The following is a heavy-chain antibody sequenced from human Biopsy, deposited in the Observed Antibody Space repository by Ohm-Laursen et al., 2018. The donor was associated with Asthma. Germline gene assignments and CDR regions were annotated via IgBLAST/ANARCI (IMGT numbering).Heavy chain of an antibody. J-gene: IGHJ3*01. CDR3: VKALGGGDGFDV. CDR2: ISTSGGSK. Sequence: SLRLSCAASGFTFSSYAMSWVRQTPDRGLEWVSGISTSGGSKYYADSVEGRFTLSRDNSKTTLSLQMNSLTEGDTAVYYCVKALGGGDGFDVWGLGTTVTVSS. V-gene: IGHV3-23*01. CDR1: GFTFSSYA.